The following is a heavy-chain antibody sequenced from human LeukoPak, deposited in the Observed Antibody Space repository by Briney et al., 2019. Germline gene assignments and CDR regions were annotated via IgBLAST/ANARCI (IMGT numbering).Heavy chain of an antibody. CDR1: GFTFSSYA. V-gene: IGHV3-23*01. CDR2: ISGSGGST. D-gene: IGHD1-14*01. Sequence: PGGSLRLSCAASGFTFSSYAMSWVRQAPGKGLEWVSAISGSGGSTYYADSVKGRFTISRDNSKNTLYLQMNSLGAEDTAVYYCAKDLNSNHVYYYMDVWGKGTTVTVSS. J-gene: IGHJ6*03. CDR3: AKDLNSNHVYYYMDV.